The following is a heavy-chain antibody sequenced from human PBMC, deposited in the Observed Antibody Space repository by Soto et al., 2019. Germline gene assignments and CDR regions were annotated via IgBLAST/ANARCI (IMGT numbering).Heavy chain of an antibody. Sequence: QVQLVQSGAEVKKRGASVTVSCKASGYTFSSYHLSWVRPAPGQGLAWTGWSSAYNGNTNHAQKLQGRVTVTTDTTTSAAYMELRSLGADDTDVYYCGRDGPPADYWGQGTLVTVSP. CDR3: GRDGPPADY. D-gene: IGHD2-2*01. V-gene: IGHV1-18*01. CDR2: SSAYNGNT. J-gene: IGHJ4*02. CDR1: GYTFSSYH.